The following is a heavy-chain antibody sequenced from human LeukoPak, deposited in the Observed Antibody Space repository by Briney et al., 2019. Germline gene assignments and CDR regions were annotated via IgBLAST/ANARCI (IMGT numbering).Heavy chain of an antibody. D-gene: IGHD4-17*01. CDR3: ARHPEGYGDLYYYYYGLDV. CDR2: IYHSGTT. Sequence: SGTLSLTCAVSGGSISSSNWWTWVRQPPGKRLEWIGEIYHSGTTNYNPSLKSRVTISVDKSKNQFSLNLSSVTAADTAVYYCARHPEGYGDLYYYYYGLDVWGQGTTVTVS. CDR1: GGSISSSNW. J-gene: IGHJ6*02. V-gene: IGHV4-4*02.